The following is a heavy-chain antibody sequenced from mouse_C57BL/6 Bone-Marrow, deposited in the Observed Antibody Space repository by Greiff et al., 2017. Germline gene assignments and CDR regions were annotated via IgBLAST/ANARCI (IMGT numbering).Heavy chain of an antibody. CDR2: ISSGSSTI. Sequence: EVKLVESGGGLVKPGGSLKLSCAASGFTFSDYGMHWVRQAPEKGLEWVAYISSGSSTIYYADTVKGRFTISRDNAKNTLFLQMTSLRSEDTAMYYCARREITTVVDYYAMDYWGQGTSVTVSS. CDR1: GFTFSDYG. D-gene: IGHD1-1*01. V-gene: IGHV5-17*01. CDR3: ARREITTVVDYYAMDY. J-gene: IGHJ4*01.